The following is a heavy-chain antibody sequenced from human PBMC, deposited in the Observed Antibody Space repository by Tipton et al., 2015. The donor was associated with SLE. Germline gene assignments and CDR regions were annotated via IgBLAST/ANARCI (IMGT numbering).Heavy chain of an antibody. Sequence: SLRLSCAASGFTFSSYAMSWVRQAPGKGLEWVSVIYSGGSTYYADSVKGRFTISRDNSKNTLYLQMGSLRAEDMAVYYCAREGDGYNWATLFDYWGQGTLVTVSS. CDR1: GFTFSSYA. D-gene: IGHD5-24*01. CDR3: AREGDGYNWATLFDY. CDR2: IYSGGST. V-gene: IGHV3-66*02. J-gene: IGHJ4*02.